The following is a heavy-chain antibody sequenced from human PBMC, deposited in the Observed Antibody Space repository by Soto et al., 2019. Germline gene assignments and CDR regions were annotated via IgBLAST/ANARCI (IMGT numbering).Heavy chain of an antibody. CDR2: ISYDGSNK. J-gene: IGHJ4*02. D-gene: IGHD2-21*02. Sequence: QVQLVESGGGVVQPGRSLRLSCAASGFTFSSYGMHWVRQAPGKGLEWVAVISYDGSNKYYADSVKGRFTISRDNSKNTLYLQMNRLRAEDTSVYYCAKSTLVVVTATYFGYWGQGTLVTVSS. V-gene: IGHV3-30*18. CDR3: AKSTLVVVTATYFGY. CDR1: GFTFSSYG.